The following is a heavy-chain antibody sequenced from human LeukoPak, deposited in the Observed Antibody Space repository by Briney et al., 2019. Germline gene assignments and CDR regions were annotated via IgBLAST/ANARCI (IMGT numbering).Heavy chain of an antibody. CDR2: ISYDGSNK. CDR1: GFTFSSYA. CDR3: ARDFGVVITYYFDY. V-gene: IGHV3-30*04. J-gene: IGHJ4*02. D-gene: IGHD3-3*01. Sequence: GRPLRLSCAASGFTFSSYAMHWVRQAPGKGLEWVAVISYDGSNKYYADSVKGRFTISRDNSKNTLYLQMNSLRAEDTAVYYCARDFGVVITYYFDYWGQGTLVTVSS.